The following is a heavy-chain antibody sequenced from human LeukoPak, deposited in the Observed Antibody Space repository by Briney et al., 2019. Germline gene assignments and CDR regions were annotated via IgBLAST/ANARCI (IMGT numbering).Heavy chain of an antibody. Sequence: ASVKVSFKASGYTFTSYGISWVRQAPGQGLEWMGWISAYNGNTNYAQELQGRVTMTTDTSTSTAYMELRSLRSDDTAVYYCARALRPDCSGGSCYLRSFYYYYYGMDVWGQGTTVTVSS. J-gene: IGHJ6*02. D-gene: IGHD2-15*01. V-gene: IGHV1-18*01. CDR1: GYTFTSYG. CDR2: ISAYNGNT. CDR3: ARALRPDCSGGSCYLRSFYYYYYGMDV.